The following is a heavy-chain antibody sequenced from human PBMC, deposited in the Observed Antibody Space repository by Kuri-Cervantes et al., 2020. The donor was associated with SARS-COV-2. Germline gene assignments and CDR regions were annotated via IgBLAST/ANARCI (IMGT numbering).Heavy chain of an antibody. CDR1: GGSISSYY. CDR3: ARGYCSSSSCYRYGGSYFEH. D-gene: IGHD2-2*01. Sequence: SETLSLTCTVSGGSISSYYWSWIRQPAGKGLEWIGRIYTSGSTNYNPSLKSRVTMSVDTPNDQFSLHLTSVTAADTAVYYCARGYCSSSSCYRYGGSYFEHWGQGTLVTVSS. J-gene: IGHJ1*01. V-gene: IGHV4-4*07. CDR2: IYTSGST.